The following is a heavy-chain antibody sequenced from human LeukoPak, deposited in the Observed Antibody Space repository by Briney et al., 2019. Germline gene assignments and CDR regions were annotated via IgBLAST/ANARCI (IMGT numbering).Heavy chain of an antibody. V-gene: IGHV4-39*01. D-gene: IGHD3/OR15-3a*01. CDR1: FGSITNNTFY. CDR2: INYSGSA. CDR3: ARQTGSGLFILP. J-gene: IGHJ4*02. Sequence: SETLSLTCSVSFGSITNNTFYWAWIRQPPGKGLEWIGSINYSGSAYYNPSLKSRVTISVDTSKNQFSLKLTSVTAADTAVYYCARQTGSGLFILPGGQGTLVTVSS.